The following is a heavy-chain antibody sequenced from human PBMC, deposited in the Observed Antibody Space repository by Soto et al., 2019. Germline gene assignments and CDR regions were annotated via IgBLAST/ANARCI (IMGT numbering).Heavy chain of an antibody. CDR3: ARNVANSSGWKDYYYYGMDV. V-gene: IGHV4-59*01. CDR1: GGSISSYY. Sequence: SETLSLTCTVSGGSISSYYWSWIRQPPGKGLEWIGYIYYSGSTYYNPSLKSRVTISVDTSKNQFSLKLSSVTAADTAVYYCARNVANSSGWKDYYYYGMDVWGQGTTVTVSS. D-gene: IGHD6-19*01. J-gene: IGHJ6*02. CDR2: IYYSGST.